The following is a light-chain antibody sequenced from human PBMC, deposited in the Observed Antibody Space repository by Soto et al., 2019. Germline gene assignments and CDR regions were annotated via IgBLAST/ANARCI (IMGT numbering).Light chain of an antibody. CDR3: QQHQNWPPLT. CDR1: QSVGSA. V-gene: IGKV3-15*01. Sequence: EIVMTQSPATLSVSPGETATLSCRASQSVGSAVAWYQHKPGQAPRLLIVGASIRATGVPGRFSGGGSGTEFSLPISSIQAADFSVYYCQQHQNWPPLTFGGGTTVEIK. J-gene: IGKJ4*01. CDR2: GAS.